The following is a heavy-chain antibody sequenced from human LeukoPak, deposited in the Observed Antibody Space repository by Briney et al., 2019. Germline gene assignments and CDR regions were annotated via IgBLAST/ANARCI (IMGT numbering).Heavy chain of an antibody. J-gene: IGHJ3*02. Sequence: SDTLSLTCTVSGRPISSYYWSWLRQPAGKGLEWIGRIYTSGSTNYNPSLKSRVTISVDTSKNQFSLKRSSVTAADTAVYYCARDQQHDAFDIWGQGTMVTVSS. CDR2: IYTSGST. V-gene: IGHV4-4*07. CDR3: ARDQQHDAFDI. D-gene: IGHD5-18*01. CDR1: GRPISSYY.